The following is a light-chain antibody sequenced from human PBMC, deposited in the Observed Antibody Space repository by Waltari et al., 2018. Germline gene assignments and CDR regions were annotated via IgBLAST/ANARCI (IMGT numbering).Light chain of an antibody. CDR2: ENT. CDR1: SSNIGHNY. Sequence: QSVLTQPPSVSAAPGQRVTISCSGGSSNIGHNYVSWYRQFPGKAPKRLIYENTERPSGIPGRFSGSKSGTSATLDITGLQAGDEADYYCGTWDSSLSGAVFGGGTHLTVL. CDR3: GTWDSSLSGAV. J-gene: IGLJ7*01. V-gene: IGLV1-51*02.